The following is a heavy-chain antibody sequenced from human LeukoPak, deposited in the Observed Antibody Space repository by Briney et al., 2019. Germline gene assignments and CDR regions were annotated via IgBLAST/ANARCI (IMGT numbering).Heavy chain of an antibody. CDR3: ARFGLGKHIEVAGIPFDI. J-gene: IGHJ3*02. V-gene: IGHV1-69*05. Sequence: PSASVKVSCKASGGTFSSYAISWVRQAPGQGLEWMGGIIPIFGTANYAQKFQGRVTMTTDTSTSTAYMELRSLRSDDTAVYYCARFGLGKHIEVAGIPFDIWGQGTMVTVSS. CDR1: GGTFSSYA. CDR2: IIPIFGTA. D-gene: IGHD6-19*01.